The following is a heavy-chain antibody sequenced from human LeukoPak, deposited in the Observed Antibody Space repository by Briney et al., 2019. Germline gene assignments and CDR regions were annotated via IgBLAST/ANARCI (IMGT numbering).Heavy chain of an antibody. CDR1: GFTFDDYA. J-gene: IGHJ4*02. Sequence: GRSLRLSCAASGFTFDDYAMHWVRQAPGKGLEWVSGISWNSGSIGYADSVKGRFTISRDNAKNSLYLQMNSLRAEDMALYYCAKAESGYYYDSSGYLDYWGQGTLVTVSS. V-gene: IGHV3-9*03. CDR2: ISWNSGSI. D-gene: IGHD3-22*01. CDR3: AKAESGYYYDSSGYLDY.